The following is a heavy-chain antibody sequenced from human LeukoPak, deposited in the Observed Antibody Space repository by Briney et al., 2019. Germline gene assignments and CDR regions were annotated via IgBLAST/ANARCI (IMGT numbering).Heavy chain of an antibody. V-gene: IGHV4-30-2*01. CDR3: ARVTSLSFDP. J-gene: IGHJ5*02. CDR1: GGSISSGGYS. CDR2: IYHSGST. Sequence: SQTLSLTCAVSGGSISSGGYSWSWIRQPPGRGLEWIGNIYHSGSTYYNPSLKSRVTISVDRSKNQFSLKLSSVTAADTAVYYCARVTSLSFDPWGQGNLVTVSS.